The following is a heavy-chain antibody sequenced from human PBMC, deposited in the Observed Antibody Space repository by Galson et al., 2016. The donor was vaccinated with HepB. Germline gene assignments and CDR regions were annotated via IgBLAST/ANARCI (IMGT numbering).Heavy chain of an antibody. J-gene: IGHJ6*02. D-gene: IGHD4-11*01. CDR2: IGTAGDT. Sequence: SLRLSCAASGFTFRTYDMHWVRQTKTKGLEWVSAIGTAGDTYYPDSVKGRFTISRENAKNSLYLQMNSLRAGDTAVYYCARGPYRRRSFYYCMDVWGQGTTVTVSS. V-gene: IGHV3-13*01. CDR1: GFTFRTYD. CDR3: ARGPYRRRSFYYCMDV.